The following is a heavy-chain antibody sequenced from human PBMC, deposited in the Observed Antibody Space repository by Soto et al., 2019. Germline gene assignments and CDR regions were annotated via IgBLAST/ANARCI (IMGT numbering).Heavy chain of an antibody. J-gene: IGHJ3*02. CDR3: ARGDYGSGSYPAVGFDI. D-gene: IGHD3-10*01. V-gene: IGHV4-31*03. CDR1: GGSISSGGYY. CDR2: IYYSGST. Sequence: SETLSLTCTVSGGSISSGGYYWSWIRQHPGKGLEWIGYIYYSGSTYYNPSLKSRVSISVDTSKNQFSLKLSSVTAADTAVYYCARGDYGSGSYPAVGFDIWGQGTMVTVSS.